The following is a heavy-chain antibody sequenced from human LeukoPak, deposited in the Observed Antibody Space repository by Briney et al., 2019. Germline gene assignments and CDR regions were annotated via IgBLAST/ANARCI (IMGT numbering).Heavy chain of an antibody. CDR3: ARQRSGWSYDAFDI. Sequence: ASVKVSCKASGYTFTGYHMHWVRQAPGQGLEWMGRINPNSGGTTYAQKFQGRVTMTRDTSISTAYMELSRLRSDDTAVFYCARQRSGWSYDAFDIWGQGAMVTVSS. CDR1: GYTFTGYH. CDR2: INPNSGGT. D-gene: IGHD6-19*01. J-gene: IGHJ3*02. V-gene: IGHV1-2*06.